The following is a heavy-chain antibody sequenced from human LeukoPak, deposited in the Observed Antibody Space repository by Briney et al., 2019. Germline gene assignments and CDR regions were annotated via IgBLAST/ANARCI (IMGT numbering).Heavy chain of an antibody. V-gene: IGHV3-23*01. CDR2: ISGSGGST. CDR3: ARESPAAILLDAFDI. Sequence: PGGSLRLSCAASGFTFSSYSMNWVRQAPGKGLEWVSAISGSGGSTYYADSVKGRFTISRDNSKNTLYLQMNSLRAEDTAVYYCARESPAAILLDAFDIWGQGTMVTVSS. D-gene: IGHD2-2*01. CDR1: GFTFSSYS. J-gene: IGHJ3*02.